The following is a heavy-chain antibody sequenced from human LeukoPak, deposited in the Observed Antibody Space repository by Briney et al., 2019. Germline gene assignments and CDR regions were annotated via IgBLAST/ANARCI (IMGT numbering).Heavy chain of an antibody. V-gene: IGHV3-21*01. Sequence: PGGSLRLSCAASGFTFSSFSMNWVRQAPGKGLEWVSTVSTGGAATYYADSVKGRFTISRDNAKNSLYLQMNSLRAEDTAVYYCARESRAYSDNWFDPWGQGTLVTVSS. CDR3: ARESRAYSDNWFDP. D-gene: IGHD2-15*01. CDR2: VSTGGAAT. J-gene: IGHJ5*02. CDR1: GFTFSSFS.